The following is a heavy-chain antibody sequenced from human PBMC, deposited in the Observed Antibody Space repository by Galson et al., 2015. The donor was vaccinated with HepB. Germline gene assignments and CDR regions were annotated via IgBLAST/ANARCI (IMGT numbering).Heavy chain of an antibody. CDR1: GGTFNNYA. V-gene: IGHV1-69*06. Sequence: SVKVSCKASGGTFNNYAINWVRQAPGQGLEWMGGFIPIFDTANYAQKFQGRVTITADKSTSTAYMELSSLRSEDTALYYCALVEAPNNCFDPWGQGTLVTVSS. CDR2: FIPIFDTA. J-gene: IGHJ5*02. CDR3: ALVEAPNNCFDP. D-gene: IGHD2-8*02.